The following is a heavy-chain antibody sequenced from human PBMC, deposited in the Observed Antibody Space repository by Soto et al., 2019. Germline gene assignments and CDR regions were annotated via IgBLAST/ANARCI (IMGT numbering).Heavy chain of an antibody. J-gene: IGHJ4*02. CDR1: GFTFSRSA. Sequence: PGGSLRLSCAASGFTFSRSAMSWVRQAPGKGLEWVSGISGGGESTYYADSVKGRFTISRDNSNNTLYLQMNSLRAEDTALYYCASRGYSYGFLGVDFWGQGA. CDR3: ASRGYSYGFLGVDF. CDR2: ISGGGEST. V-gene: IGHV3-23*01. D-gene: IGHD5-18*01.